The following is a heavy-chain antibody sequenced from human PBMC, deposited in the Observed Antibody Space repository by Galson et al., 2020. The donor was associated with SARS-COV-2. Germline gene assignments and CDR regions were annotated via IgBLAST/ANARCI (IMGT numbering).Heavy chain of an antibody. CDR2: INGRGGRT. V-gene: IGHV3-23*01. CDR3: AKDQIYYDGNGYPSVYFDY. D-gene: IGHD3-22*01. J-gene: IGHJ4*02. Sequence: GGSLRLSCAASGFTFSNSAMSWVRQAPGKGLEWVSTINGRGGRTYYADSVKGRFTISRDDSKSTLYLQMNSLRAEDTAVYYCAKDQIYYDGNGYPSVYFDYWGQGTLVTVSS. CDR1: GFTFSNSA.